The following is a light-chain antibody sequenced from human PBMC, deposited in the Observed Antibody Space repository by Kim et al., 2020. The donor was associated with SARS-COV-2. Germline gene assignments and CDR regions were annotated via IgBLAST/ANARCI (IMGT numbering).Light chain of an antibody. V-gene: IGLV1-44*01. CDR2: TNS. CDR1: TFNIGINT. J-gene: IGLJ3*02. Sequence: GQRVTISCSGSTFNIGINTVSWYQQLAGTAPKLLIYTNSERPSGVPDRFSGSKSGTSASLAISGLQSEDEAEYYCATWDQSLSGWVFGGGTQLTVL. CDR3: ATWDQSLSGWV.